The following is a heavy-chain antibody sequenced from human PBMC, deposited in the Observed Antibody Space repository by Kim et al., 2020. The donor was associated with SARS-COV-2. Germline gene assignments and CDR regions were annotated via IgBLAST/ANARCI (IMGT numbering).Heavy chain of an antibody. V-gene: IGHV4-34*01. CDR1: GGSFSGYY. J-gene: IGHJ6*02. CDR2: INHSGST. Sequence: SQTLSLTCAVYGGSFSGYYWSWIRQPPGKGLEWIGEINHSGSTNYNPSLKSRVTISVDTSKNQFSLKLSSVTAADTAVYYCARDAGYCSGGSCYSTAHYYYGMDVWGQGTTVTVSS. D-gene: IGHD2-15*01. CDR3: ARDAGYCSGGSCYSTAHYYYGMDV.